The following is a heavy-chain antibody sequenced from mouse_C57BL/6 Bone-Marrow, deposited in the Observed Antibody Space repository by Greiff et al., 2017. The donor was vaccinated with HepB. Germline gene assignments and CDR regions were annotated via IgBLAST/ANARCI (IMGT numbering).Heavy chain of an antibody. CDR2: ISDGGSYT. J-gene: IGHJ2*01. V-gene: IGHV5-4*03. CDR1: GFTFSSYA. D-gene: IGHD1-1*01. Sequence: EVKVVESGGGLVKPGGSLKLSCAASGFTFSSYAMSWVRQTPEKRLEWVATISDGGSYTYYPDNVKGRFTISRDNAKNNLYLQMSHLKSEDTAMYYCARVVLRYYLDYWGQGTTLTVSS. CDR3: ARVVLRYYLDY.